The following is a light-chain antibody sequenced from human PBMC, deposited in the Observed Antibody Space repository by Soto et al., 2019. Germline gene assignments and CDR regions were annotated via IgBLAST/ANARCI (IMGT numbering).Light chain of an antibody. J-gene: IGLJ3*02. CDR3: CSYAGSSTWV. CDR2: DVS. CDR1: SSDVGGYKY. V-gene: IGLV2-11*01. Sequence: QSALTQPRSVSESPGQSVTMSCSGTSSDVGGYKYVSWYQQHPGEAPKLMIYDVSKRPSGVPDRFSGSKSGSTASLTISGLQAEDEADYYCCSYAGSSTWVFGGGTKLTVL.